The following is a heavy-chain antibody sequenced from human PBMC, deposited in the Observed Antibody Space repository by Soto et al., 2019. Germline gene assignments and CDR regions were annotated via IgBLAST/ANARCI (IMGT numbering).Heavy chain of an antibody. CDR1: GGPFSSYA. CDR3: AREARGCDCCNFDY. V-gene: IGHV1-69*12. Sequence: QVQLVQSGAEVKKPGSSVLVSCKASGGPFSSYAISWVRQAPGQGLEWMGGIIPIFGTATYAQTFQGRVPITADESTSTAYMELSSLRSEDTAVYYCAREARGCDCCNFDYWGQGTRVTVAS. CDR2: IIPIFGTA. D-gene: IGHD2-21*02. J-gene: IGHJ4*02.